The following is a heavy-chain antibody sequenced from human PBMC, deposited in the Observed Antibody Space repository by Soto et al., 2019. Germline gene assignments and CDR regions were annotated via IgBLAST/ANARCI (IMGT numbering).Heavy chain of an antibody. CDR1: GGSFSGYY. Sequence: SETLSLTCAVYGGSFSGYYWSWIRQPPGKGLEWIGEINHSGSTNYNPSLKSRVTISVDTSKNQFSLKPSSVTAADTAVYYCARVVGATASDYWGQGTLVTVSS. V-gene: IGHV4-34*01. J-gene: IGHJ4*02. CDR2: INHSGST. CDR3: ARVVGATASDY. D-gene: IGHD1-26*01.